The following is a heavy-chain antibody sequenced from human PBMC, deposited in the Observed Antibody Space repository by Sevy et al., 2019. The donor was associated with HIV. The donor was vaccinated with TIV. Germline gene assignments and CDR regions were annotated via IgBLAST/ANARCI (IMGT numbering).Heavy chain of an antibody. V-gene: IGHV1-58*01. Sequence: ASVKVSCKASGFTFTSSAVQWVRQARGQRLEWIGWIVVGSGNTNYAQKFQERVTITRDMSTSTAYMELRSLRSEDTAVYYCAADLGCSGGSCYSHDAFDIWGQGTMVTVSS. CDR1: GFTFTSSA. J-gene: IGHJ3*02. CDR2: IVVGSGNT. D-gene: IGHD2-15*01. CDR3: AADLGCSGGSCYSHDAFDI.